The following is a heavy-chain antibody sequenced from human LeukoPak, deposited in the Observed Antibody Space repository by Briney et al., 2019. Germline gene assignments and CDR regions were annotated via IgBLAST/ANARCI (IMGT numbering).Heavy chain of an antibody. CDR2: IKQDGSEK. J-gene: IGHJ4*02. V-gene: IGHV3-7*01. Sequence: GGSLRLSCAASGFTFSSYWMSWVRQAPGKGLEWVANIKQDGSEKYYVDSVKGRFTISRDNAKNSLYLQMSSLRAEDTAVYYCARDLGHRGARGVINLLPLVYWGQGTLVTVSS. CDR3: ARDLGHRGARGVINLLPLVY. D-gene: IGHD3-10*01. CDR1: GFTFSSYW.